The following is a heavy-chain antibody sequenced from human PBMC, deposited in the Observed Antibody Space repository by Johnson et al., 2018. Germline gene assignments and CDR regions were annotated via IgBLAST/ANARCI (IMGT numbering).Heavy chain of an antibody. CDR3: ARDNGGDAFDI. J-gene: IGHJ3*02. Sequence: VQLVESGGGLVQXGGSLRLSCAASGFTFSSYDMHWVRQATGKGLEWVSAIGTAGDTYYPGSVKGRFTISRENAKNSLYLQMNSLRAGDTAVYYCARDNGGDAFDIWGQGTMVTVSS. CDR1: GFTFSSYD. V-gene: IGHV3-13*01. CDR2: IGTAGDT. D-gene: IGHD2-8*01.